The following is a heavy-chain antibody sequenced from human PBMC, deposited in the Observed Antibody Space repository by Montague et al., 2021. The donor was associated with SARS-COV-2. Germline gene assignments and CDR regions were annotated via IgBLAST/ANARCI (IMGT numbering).Heavy chain of an antibody. Sequence: SETLSLTCTVSGASVRSGNSYWNWIWQPPGRGLEWIGYIYYSGSTDYSPSLKSRVTISLDTSKNQFSLKVTSVTAADTAVYYCARGGGYYNYGLDVWGPGTTVTVSS. CDR1: GASVRSGNSY. D-gene: IGHD3-22*01. CDR2: IYYSGST. V-gene: IGHV4-61*01. CDR3: ARGGGYYNYGLDV. J-gene: IGHJ6*02.